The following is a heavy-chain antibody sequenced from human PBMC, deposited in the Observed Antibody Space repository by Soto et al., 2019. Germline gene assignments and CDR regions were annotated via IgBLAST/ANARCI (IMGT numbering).Heavy chain of an antibody. CDR3: AIIGYNNDLDV. V-gene: IGHV1-69*06. Sequence: VPLVQSGAEVKRPGSSVKVSCKASGGTFSSYAFSLVRQAPGQGLEWMGGIIPVFNSPSLAQNLHGRVTVTADKSTSTAYMDLSALRFEDTAVYYCAIIGYNNDLDVWGQGTTVIVSS. CDR1: GGTFSSYA. D-gene: IGHD1-20*01. J-gene: IGHJ6*02. CDR2: IIPVFNSP.